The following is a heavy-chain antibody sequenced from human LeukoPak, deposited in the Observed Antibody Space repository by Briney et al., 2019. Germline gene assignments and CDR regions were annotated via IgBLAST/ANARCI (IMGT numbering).Heavy chain of an antibody. J-gene: IGHJ4*02. Sequence: PSETLSLASTVSGGSINNYYWSWIRQPPGKGLEWIGYIYYSGSTNHNPSLKSRVTISVDTSKNHFSLKLSSLTAADTAVYYCARHRGSGYPYFDYWGQGTLVTVSS. CDR3: ARHRGSGYPYFDY. CDR1: GGSINNYY. CDR2: IYYSGST. V-gene: IGHV4-59*01. D-gene: IGHD3-22*01.